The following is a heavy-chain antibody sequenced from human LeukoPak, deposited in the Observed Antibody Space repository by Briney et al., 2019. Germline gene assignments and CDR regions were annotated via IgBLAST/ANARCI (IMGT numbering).Heavy chain of an antibody. D-gene: IGHD1-26*01. Sequence: ASVKVSCKASGYTFTGYYMHWVRQAPGQGLEWMGWINPNSGGTNYAQKFQGRVTMTRDTSISTAYMELSRLRSDDTAVYYCARARGGLAGAFDIWGQGTMVTVSS. CDR2: INPNSGGT. V-gene: IGHV1-2*02. CDR1: GYTFTGYY. CDR3: ARARGGLAGAFDI. J-gene: IGHJ3*02.